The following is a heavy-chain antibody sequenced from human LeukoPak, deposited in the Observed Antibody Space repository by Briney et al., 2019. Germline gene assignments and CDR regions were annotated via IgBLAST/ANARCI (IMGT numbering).Heavy chain of an antibody. Sequence: GGSLRLSCAAPGFTFSSYGMHWVRQAPGKGLEWVAVISYDGSNKYYADSVKGRFTISRDNSKNTLYLQMNSLRAEDTAVYYCVKGYQLLDWGQGTLVTVSS. J-gene: IGHJ4*02. D-gene: IGHD2-2*01. CDR1: GFTFSSYG. CDR3: VKGYQLLD. CDR2: ISYDGSNK. V-gene: IGHV3-30*18.